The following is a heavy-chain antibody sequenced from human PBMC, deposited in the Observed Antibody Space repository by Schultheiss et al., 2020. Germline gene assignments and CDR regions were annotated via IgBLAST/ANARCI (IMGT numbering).Heavy chain of an antibody. D-gene: IGHD5-24*01. CDR1: GYTFTSYY. Sequence: ASVKVSCKASGYTFTSYYMHWVRQAPGQGLEWMGIINPSGGSTSYAQKFQGRVTMTRDTSTSTVYMELSSLRSEDTAVYYCARIFKRDGNINDAFDLWGQGTMVNV. CDR2: INPSGGST. CDR3: ARIFKRDGNINDAFDL. V-gene: IGHV1-46*01. J-gene: IGHJ3*01.